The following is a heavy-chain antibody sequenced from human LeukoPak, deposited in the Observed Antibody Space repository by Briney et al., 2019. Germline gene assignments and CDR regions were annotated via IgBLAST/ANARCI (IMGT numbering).Heavy chain of an antibody. CDR2: IYTSGST. Sequence: SGTLSLTCTVSGGSISSYYWSWIRQPAGKGLEWIGRIYTSGSTNYNPSLKSRVTMPVDTSKNQFSLKLSSVTAADTAVYYCARETRYGDFNYWGQGTLVTVSS. CDR3: ARETRYGDFNY. D-gene: IGHD4-17*01. CDR1: GGSISSYY. J-gene: IGHJ4*02. V-gene: IGHV4-4*07.